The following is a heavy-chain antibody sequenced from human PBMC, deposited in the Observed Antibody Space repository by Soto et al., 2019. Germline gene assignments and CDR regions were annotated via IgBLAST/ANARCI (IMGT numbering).Heavy chain of an antibody. D-gene: IGHD1-7*01. V-gene: IGHV4-61*01. CDR2: IYYSGST. J-gene: IGHJ6*02. Sequence: SETLSLTCTVSGGSVSSGSYYWSWIRQPPGKGLEWIGYIYYSGSTNYNPSLKSRVTISVDTSKNQFSLKLSSVTAADTAVYYCARGGELELHYYAMDVWGQGTTVTVSS. CDR1: GGSVSSGSYY. CDR3: ARGGELELHYYAMDV.